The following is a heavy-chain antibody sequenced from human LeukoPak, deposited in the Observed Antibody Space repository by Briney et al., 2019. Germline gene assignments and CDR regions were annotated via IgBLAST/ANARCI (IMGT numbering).Heavy chain of an antibody. CDR1: GFTFSSYN. J-gene: IGHJ4*02. CDR3: AKAGYTNYDLVRY. Sequence: PGGSLRLSCAASGFTFSSYNMNWVRQAPGKGLEWLSFISSSGNTIYYADSVEGRFTISRDNAQKSLFLQMNNLRAEDTAVYYCAKAGYTNYDLVRYWGQGTLVIVSS. D-gene: IGHD3-3*01. CDR2: ISSSGNTI. V-gene: IGHV3-48*04.